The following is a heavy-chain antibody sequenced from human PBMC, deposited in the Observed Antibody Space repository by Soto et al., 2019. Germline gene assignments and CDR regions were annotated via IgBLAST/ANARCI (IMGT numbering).Heavy chain of an antibody. V-gene: IGHV1-18*01. J-gene: IGHJ6*02. Sequence: QVQLVQSGGEVKKPGASVKVSCKASGYSFSSYGITWVRQVPGQGLKWIGWINGDNGNTIYANKLQGRVTMTTDTSTTTAYMELRSLRSDDTAVYYCAGPFSGGDYDLDDWGQGTTVTLSS. D-gene: IGHD2-21*02. CDR3: AGPFSGGDYDLDD. CDR2: INGDNGNT. CDR1: GYSFSSYG.